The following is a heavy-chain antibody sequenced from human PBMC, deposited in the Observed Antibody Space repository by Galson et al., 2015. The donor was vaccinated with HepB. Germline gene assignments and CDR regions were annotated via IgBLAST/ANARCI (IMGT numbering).Heavy chain of an antibody. V-gene: IGHV3-11*06. CDR3: ARVADSDYGDHAHFDS. CDR1: GFTFSDYY. Sequence: SLRLSCAASGFTFSDYYMSWIRQAPGKGLEWLSYIRSSTIYTNYADSVKGRFTISRDNVKNSMYLQMNSLRAEDTAVYYCARVADSDYGDHAHFDSWGLGTLVTVSS. D-gene: IGHD4-17*01. J-gene: IGHJ4*02. CDR2: IRSSTIYT.